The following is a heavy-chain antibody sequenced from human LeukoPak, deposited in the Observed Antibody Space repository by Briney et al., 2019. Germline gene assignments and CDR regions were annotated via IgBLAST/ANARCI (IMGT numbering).Heavy chain of an antibody. CDR2: INPNSGGT. CDR3: ARARRGYSGYDHYGDYGF. J-gene: IGHJ4*02. CDR1: GCTFTGYY. D-gene: IGHD5-12*01. V-gene: IGHV1-2*02. Sequence: ASVKVSCKASGCTFTGYYMHWVRQAPGQGLEWMGWINPNSGGTNYAQKFQGRVTMTRDTSISTAYMELSRLRSDDTAVYYCARARRGYSGYDHYGDYGFWGQGTLVTVSS.